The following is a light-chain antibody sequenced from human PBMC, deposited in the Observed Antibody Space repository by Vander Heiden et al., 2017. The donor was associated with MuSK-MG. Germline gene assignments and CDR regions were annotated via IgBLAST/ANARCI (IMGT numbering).Light chain of an antibody. J-gene: IGKJ2*03. CDR3: QQRTNLLYS. V-gene: IGKV3-11*01. CDR1: QSVSSN. Sequence: EIVLTQSPATLSLSPGERATLSCRASQSVSSNLAWYQQKPGQAPRLLIYDASKRATGIPARFSGSGSGTDFTLSISSLEAEDFAVYYCQQRTNLLYSFGQGTKLEI. CDR2: DAS.